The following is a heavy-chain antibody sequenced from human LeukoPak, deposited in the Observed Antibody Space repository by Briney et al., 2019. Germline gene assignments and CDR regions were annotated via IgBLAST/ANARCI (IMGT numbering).Heavy chain of an antibody. CDR3: ARDKTLLSNYYDSSGFFDY. CDR1: GYTFTSYY. D-gene: IGHD3-22*01. J-gene: IGHJ4*02. CDR2: INPSGGST. V-gene: IGHV1-46*01. Sequence: EASVTVSCKASGYTFTSYYMHWVRQAPGQGLEWMGIINPSGGSTSYAQKFQGRVTMTRDMSTSTVYMELSSLRSEDTAVYYCARDKTLLSNYYDSSGFFDYWGQGTLVTVSS.